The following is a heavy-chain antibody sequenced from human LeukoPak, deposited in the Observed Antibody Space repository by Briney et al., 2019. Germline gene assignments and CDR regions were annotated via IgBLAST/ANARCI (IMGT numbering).Heavy chain of an antibody. Sequence: SQTLSLTCTVSGGSINSGGYYWNWIRQHPGKGVEWIGYIYYTGRTFYNPSLKSRVAMSVDTSKNQFSLRLSSVTAADTAVYYCARGYCTATSCYLPLKGFDPWGQGTLVTVSS. V-gene: IGHV4-31*03. CDR2: IYYTGRT. CDR1: GGSINSGGYY. J-gene: IGHJ5*02. D-gene: IGHD2-2*01. CDR3: ARGYCTATSCYLPLKGFDP.